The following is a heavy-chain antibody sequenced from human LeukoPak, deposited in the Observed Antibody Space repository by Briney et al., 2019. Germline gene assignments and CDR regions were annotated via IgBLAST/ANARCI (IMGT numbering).Heavy chain of an antibody. V-gene: IGHV3-7*03. CDR1: GFTFSNYW. D-gene: IGHD3-22*01. CDR2: IKRDGSAK. CDR3: ARGSLDYYDSSGYYPIYFDY. Sequence: GGSLRLSCVGTGFTFSNYWMSWVRQAPGKGLEWVANIKRDGSAKYYVDSVKGRFTISRDNAKNSLYLQMNSLRAEDTAVYYCARGSLDYYDSSGYYPIYFDYWGQGTLVTVSS. J-gene: IGHJ4*02.